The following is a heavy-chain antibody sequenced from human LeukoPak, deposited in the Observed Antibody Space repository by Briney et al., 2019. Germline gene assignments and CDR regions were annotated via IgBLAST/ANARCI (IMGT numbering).Heavy chain of an antibody. J-gene: IGHJ4*02. Sequence: SVKVSCKASGGTFSSYTISWVRQAPGQGLEWMGGIIPIFGTANYAQKFQGRVTITTDESTSTAYMELSSLRSEDTAVYYCARVPHPSGYPYYFDYWGQGTLVTVSS. CDR3: ARVPHPSGYPYYFDY. CDR2: IIPIFGTA. V-gene: IGHV1-69*05. CDR1: GGTFSSYT. D-gene: IGHD3-22*01.